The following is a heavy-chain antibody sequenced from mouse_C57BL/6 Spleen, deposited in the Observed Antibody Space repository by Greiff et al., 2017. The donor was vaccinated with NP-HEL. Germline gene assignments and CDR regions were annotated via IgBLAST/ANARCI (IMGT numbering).Heavy chain of an antibody. D-gene: IGHD1-1*01. V-gene: IGHV1-85*01. CDR1: GYTFTSYD. Sequence: QVQLQQSGPELVKPGASVKLSCKASGYTFTSYDINWVKQRPGQGLEWIGWIYPRDGSTKYNEKFKGKATLTVDTSSITAYMELRSLTAEDSAVYFCARSHYYGSSSGYFDYWGQGTTLTVSS. CDR2: IYPRDGST. J-gene: IGHJ2*01. CDR3: ARSHYYGSSSGYFDY.